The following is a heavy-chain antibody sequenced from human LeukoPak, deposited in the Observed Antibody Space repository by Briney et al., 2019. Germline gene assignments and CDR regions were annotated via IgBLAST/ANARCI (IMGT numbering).Heavy chain of an antibody. D-gene: IGHD2-15*01. CDR1: GGSISSYY. V-gene: IGHV4-4*08. Sequence: SETLSLTCTVSGGSISSYYWSWIRQPPGKGLEWIGRIYTSGSTNYNPSLKSRVTISVDTSKNQFSLKLSSVTAADTAVYYCARSFHCSGGSCYFFDYWGQGTLVTVSS. CDR2: IYTSGST. CDR3: ARSFHCSGGSCYFFDY. J-gene: IGHJ4*02.